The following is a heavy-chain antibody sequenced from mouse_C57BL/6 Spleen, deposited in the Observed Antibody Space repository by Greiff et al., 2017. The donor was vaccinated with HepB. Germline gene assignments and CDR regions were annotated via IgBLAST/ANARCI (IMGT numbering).Heavy chain of an antibody. CDR3: SRGGYYGSSYENY. V-gene: IGHV1-64*01. D-gene: IGHD1-1*01. J-gene: IGHJ2*01. CDR1: GYTFTSYW. CDR2: IHPNSGST. Sequence: QVQLQQPGAELVKPGASVKLSCKASGYTFTSYWMHWVKQRPGQGLEWIGMIHPNSGSTNYNEKFKSKATLTVDKSSSTAYMQLSSLTSEDYAVYYCSRGGYYGSSYENYWGQGTTLTVAS.